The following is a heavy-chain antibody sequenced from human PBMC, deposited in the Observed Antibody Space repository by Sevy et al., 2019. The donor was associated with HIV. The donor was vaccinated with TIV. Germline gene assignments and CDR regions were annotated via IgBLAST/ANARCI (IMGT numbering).Heavy chain of an antibody. D-gene: IGHD3-10*01. V-gene: IGHV4-59*01. CDR3: ARDCRSGSYSANNWFDP. CDR1: GGSISSYC. J-gene: IGHJ5*02. CDR2: IYYSGST. Sequence: SETLSLTCTVSGGSISSYCWSWIRQPPGKGLEWIGYIYYSGSTNYNPSLKSRVTISVDTSKNQFSLKLSSVTAADTAVYYCARDCRSGSYSANNWFDPWGQGTLVTVSS.